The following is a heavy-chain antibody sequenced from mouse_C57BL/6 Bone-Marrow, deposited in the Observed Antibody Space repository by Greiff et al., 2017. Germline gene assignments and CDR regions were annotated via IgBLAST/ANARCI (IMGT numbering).Heavy chain of an antibody. CDR1: GYTFTSYW. J-gene: IGHJ1*03. D-gene: IGHD1-1*01. CDR3: ATSITTVAYWYFDV. Sequence: QVQLQQPGAELVKPGASVKLSCKASGYTFTSYWMHWVKQRPGQGLEWIGMIHPNSGSTNYNEKFKSKATLTVDKSSSTAYMQLSSLTSEDSAVYYCATSITTVAYWYFDVWGTGTTVTVSS. V-gene: IGHV1-64*01. CDR2: IHPNSGST.